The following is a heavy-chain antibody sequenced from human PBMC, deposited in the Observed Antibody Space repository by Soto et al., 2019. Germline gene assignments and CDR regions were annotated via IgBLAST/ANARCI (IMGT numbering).Heavy chain of an antibody. CDR3: AGDGGFYGDFLYYYYGMDV. CDR1: GFTFSSYS. D-gene: IGHD4-17*01. V-gene: IGHV3-48*02. Sequence: GGSLRLSCAASGFTFSSYSMNWVRQAPGKGLEWVSYISSSSSTIYYADSVKGRFTISRDNAKNSLYLQMNSLRDEDTAVYYCAGDGGFYGDFLYYYYGMDVWGQGTTVTVSS. J-gene: IGHJ6*02. CDR2: ISSSSSTI.